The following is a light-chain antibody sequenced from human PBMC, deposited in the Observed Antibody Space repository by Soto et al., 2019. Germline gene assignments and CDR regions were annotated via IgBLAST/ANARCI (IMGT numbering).Light chain of an antibody. CDR3: CSYAGSYTYV. CDR1: SSDVGGYTY. V-gene: IGLV2-11*01. CDR2: YVS. Sequence: QSALTQPRSVSGSPGQSVTISCTGTSSDVGGYTYVSWYQQHPGKAPKLMIYYVSKRPSGVPDRFSGSKSGNTSSLNISGLQAEDEAEYYCCSYAGSYTYVFGTGPKLTVL. J-gene: IGLJ1*01.